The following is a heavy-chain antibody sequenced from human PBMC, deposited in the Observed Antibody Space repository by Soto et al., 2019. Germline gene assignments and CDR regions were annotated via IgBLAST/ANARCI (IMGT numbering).Heavy chain of an antibody. V-gene: IGHV1-18*01. J-gene: IGHJ4*02. CDR2: ISAYNGNT. CDR1: GYTFTSYG. CDR3: ARLGSTSYSLSFHFDY. Sequence: ASVKVSCKASGYTFTSYGISWVRQAPGQGLEWMGWISAYNGNTNYAQKLQGRVTMTTDTSTSTAYMELRSLRSDDTAVYYCARLGSTSYSLSFHFDYWAQGTLVTVSS. D-gene: IGHD3-9*01.